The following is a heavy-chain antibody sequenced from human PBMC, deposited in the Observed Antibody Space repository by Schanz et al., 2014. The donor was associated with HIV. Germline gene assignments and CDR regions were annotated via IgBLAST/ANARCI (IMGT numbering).Heavy chain of an antibody. CDR1: GFTFSTSA. CDR2: ISYDGTNK. J-gene: IGHJ6*02. Sequence: QVQLVESGGGVVQPGRSLRLSCAASGFTFSTSAIHWVRQAPGEGLEWVALISYDGTNKQYTDSVKGRLTISRDNSKNTLYLQMNSLRAEDTAVYYCAKDRITGTTGVPYYYYGMDVWGQGTTVTVSS. CDR3: AKDRITGTTGVPYYYYGMDV. V-gene: IGHV3-30-3*01. D-gene: IGHD1-7*01.